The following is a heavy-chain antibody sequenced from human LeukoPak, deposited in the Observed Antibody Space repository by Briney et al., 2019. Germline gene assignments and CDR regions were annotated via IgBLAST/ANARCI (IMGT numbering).Heavy chain of an antibody. CDR2: INSDGSST. Sequence: PGGSLRLSCAASGFTFSSYAMSWVRQAPGKGLEWVSRINSDGSSTSYADSVKGRFTISRDNAKNTLYLQMNSLRAEDTAVYYCARDGAGYSFDYWGQGTLVTVSS. CDR1: GFTFSSYA. V-gene: IGHV3-74*01. J-gene: IGHJ4*02. CDR3: ARDGAGYSFDY. D-gene: IGHD5-24*01.